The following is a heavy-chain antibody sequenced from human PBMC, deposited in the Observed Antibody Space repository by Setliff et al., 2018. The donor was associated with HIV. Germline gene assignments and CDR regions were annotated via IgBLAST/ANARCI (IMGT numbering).Heavy chain of an antibody. CDR3: AMAYSANHRGGGHFDY. J-gene: IGHJ4*02. V-gene: IGHV1-2*02. CDR1: GYTFTDYF. D-gene: IGHD3-16*01. CDR2: INPKSGAT. Sequence: GASVKVSCKTSGYTFTDYFIHWVRQAPGQGLEWMGWINPKSGATNFAQKFQVRVTMTRDTSINTAYMEVNRLRSDDTAIYYCAMAYSANHRGGGHFDYWGQGTLVTVSS.